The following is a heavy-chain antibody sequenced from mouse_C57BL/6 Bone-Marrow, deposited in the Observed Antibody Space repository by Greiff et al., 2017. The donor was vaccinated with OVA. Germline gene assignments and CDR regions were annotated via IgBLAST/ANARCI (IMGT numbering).Heavy chain of an antibody. V-gene: IGHV1-69*01. CDR2: IDPSDSFT. Sequence: QVQLQQPGAELVMPGASVKLSCKASGYTFTSYWMHWVKQRPGQGLEWIGEIDPSDSFTNYNQKFKGKSTLTVDKSSSTAYMQRLSLTSKDSSVYYCAREGQDAMDYWGQGTSVTVSS. CDR3: AREGQDAMDY. D-gene: IGHD3-3*01. J-gene: IGHJ4*01. CDR1: GYTFTSYW.